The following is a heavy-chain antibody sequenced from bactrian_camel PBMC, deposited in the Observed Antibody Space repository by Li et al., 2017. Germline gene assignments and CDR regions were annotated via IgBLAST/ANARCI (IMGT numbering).Heavy chain of an antibody. CDR3: AKDSYGGSWLSWCLLTLVT. V-gene: IGHV3S53*01. J-gene: IGHJ6*01. CDR2: IDSDGIP. CDR1: GRWYC. Sequence: VQLVESGGGSVQAGGSLRLSCAASGRWYCMAWFRQAPGKEREGVAAIDSDGIPSYAEYVKGRFTISRDNAKNTLYLQLNSLKTEDTAMYYCAKDSYGGSWLSWCLLTLVTGARGPRSPSP. D-gene: IGHD6*01.